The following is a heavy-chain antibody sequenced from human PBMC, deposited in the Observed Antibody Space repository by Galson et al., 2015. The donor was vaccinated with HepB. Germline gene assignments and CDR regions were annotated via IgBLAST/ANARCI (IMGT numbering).Heavy chain of an antibody. CDR2: TFGDDDQ. J-gene: IGHJ6*03. V-gene: IGHV2-5*02. D-gene: IGHD3-10*01. CDR1: GFSLSTRGVG. CDR3: AHASGTFYYYMDV. Sequence: PALVKPTQTLTLTCTFSGFSLSTRGVGVAWIRQPPGKALEWPALTFGDDDQRFSPSLKTRLSITQDTSKKQVVLTVTTMDPVDTGTYYCAHASGTFYYYMDVWGKGITVTVSS.